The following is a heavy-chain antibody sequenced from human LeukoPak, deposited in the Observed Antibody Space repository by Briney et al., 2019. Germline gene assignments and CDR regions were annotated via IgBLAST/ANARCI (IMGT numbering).Heavy chain of an antibody. J-gene: IGHJ3*02. D-gene: IGHD1-1*01. CDR3: ARDWEAGYNWNVDAFDI. CDR1: GVSISSSSYY. CDR2: IYYSGST. Sequence: SETLSLTCTVSGVSISSSSYYWGWLRQPPGKGLEWIVSIYYSGSTYYNPSLKSRVTISVDTSKNQFSLKLSSVTAADTAVYYCARDWEAGYNWNVDAFDIWGQGTMVTVSS. V-gene: IGHV4-39*07.